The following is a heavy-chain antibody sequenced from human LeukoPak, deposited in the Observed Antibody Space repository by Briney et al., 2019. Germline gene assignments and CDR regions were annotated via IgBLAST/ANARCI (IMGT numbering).Heavy chain of an antibody. Sequence: SETLSLTCTVSGGSISSYYWSWIRQPPGKGLEWIGYIYYSGSANYNPSLKSRVTISVDTSKNQFSLKLSSVTAADTAVYYCARGGGVRGSGSALFDYWGQGTLVTVSS. CDR3: ARGGGVRGSGSALFDY. J-gene: IGHJ4*02. D-gene: IGHD3-10*01. CDR2: IYYSGSA. CDR1: GGSISSYY. V-gene: IGHV4-59*01.